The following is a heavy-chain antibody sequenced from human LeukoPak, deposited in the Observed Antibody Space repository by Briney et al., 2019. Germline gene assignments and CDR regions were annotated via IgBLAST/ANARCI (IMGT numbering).Heavy chain of an antibody. CDR2: ISAYNGNT. CDR3: ARGAAVAGTNYYSYYGMDV. CDR1: GYTFTSYG. V-gene: IGHV1-18*01. D-gene: IGHD6-19*01. Sequence: GASVKVSCKASGYTFTSYGISWVRQAPGQGLEWMGWISAYNGNTNYAQKLQGRVTMTTDTSTSTAYMELRSLRSDDTAVYYCARGAAVAGTNYYSYYGMDVWGQGTTVTVSS. J-gene: IGHJ6*02.